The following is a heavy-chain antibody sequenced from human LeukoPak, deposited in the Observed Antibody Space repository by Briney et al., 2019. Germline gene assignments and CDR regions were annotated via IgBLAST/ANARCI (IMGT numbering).Heavy chain of an antibody. CDR3: ARGRYSSSWYRVNWFDP. D-gene: IGHD6-13*01. V-gene: IGHV1-8*01. CDR1: GYTLTSYD. CDR2: RTPHSGNP. Sequence: ASVTVSCKGSGYTLTSYDINWVRQATGQELECMGGRTPHSGNPGYAQKFQGRVTMTRNTSISTAYMELSSLRSDDTAVYYCARGRYSSSWYRVNWFDPWGQGTLVTVSS. J-gene: IGHJ5*02.